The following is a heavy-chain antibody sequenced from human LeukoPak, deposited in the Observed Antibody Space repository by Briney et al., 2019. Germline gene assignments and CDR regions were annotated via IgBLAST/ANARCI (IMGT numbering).Heavy chain of an antibody. J-gene: IGHJ4*02. CDR3: ARALGYSGSDYFDY. CDR1: GGSISSGSYY. CDR2: IYTSGST. D-gene: IGHD5-12*01. V-gene: IGHV4-61*02. Sequence: SETLSLTCTVSGGSISSGSYYWSWSRQPGGRGLEWIVRIYTSGSTNYNPSRKSRVTISVDTSKNQFSLKLSSVTAADTAVYYCARALGYSGSDYFDYWGQGTLVTVSS.